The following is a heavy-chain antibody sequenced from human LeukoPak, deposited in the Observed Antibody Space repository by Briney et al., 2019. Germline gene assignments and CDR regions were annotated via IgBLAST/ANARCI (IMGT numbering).Heavy chain of an antibody. J-gene: IGHJ5*02. V-gene: IGHV3-7*01. Sequence: GGSLRLSCAASGFTFSIYWMSWVRQAPGKGLEWVANVNEEGSELYYVDSVKGRFTVSRYNVENSLYLEMNSLAAEDTAVYYCERATTIGTTDHWGQGNLVTVSS. CDR3: ERATTIGTTDH. CDR2: VNEEGSEL. CDR1: GFTFSIYW. D-gene: IGHD1-1*01.